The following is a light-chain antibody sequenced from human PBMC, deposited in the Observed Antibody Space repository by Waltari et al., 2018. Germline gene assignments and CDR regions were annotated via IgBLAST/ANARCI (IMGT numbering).Light chain of an antibody. V-gene: IGKV3-15*01. Sequence: EIVMTQSPATLSVSPGEGATLSCRASQSVSSNLAWYQHKHGQAPRLLIYGASTRATGIPARFSGSGSGTEFTLTISSLQSEDFAFYYCQQYNNWPPEDTFGQGTKLEIK. CDR1: QSVSSN. J-gene: IGKJ2*01. CDR3: QQYNNWPPEDT. CDR2: GAS.